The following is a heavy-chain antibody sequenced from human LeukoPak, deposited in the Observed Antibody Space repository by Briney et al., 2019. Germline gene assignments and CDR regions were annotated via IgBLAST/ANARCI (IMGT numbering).Heavy chain of an antibody. V-gene: IGHV1-69*13. CDR1: GGTFSSYA. Sequence: SVTVSCKASGGTFSSYAISWVRQAPGQGLEWMGGIIPIFGTANYAQKFQGRVTITADESTSTAYMELSSLRSEDTAVYYCARGPFHYDSSGYEGYYYMDVWGKGTTVTVSS. J-gene: IGHJ6*03. CDR3: ARGPFHYDSSGYEGYYYMDV. CDR2: IIPIFGTA. D-gene: IGHD3-22*01.